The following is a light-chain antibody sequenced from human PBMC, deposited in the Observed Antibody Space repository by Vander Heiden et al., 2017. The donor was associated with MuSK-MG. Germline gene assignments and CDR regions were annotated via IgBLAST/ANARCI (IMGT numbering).Light chain of an antibody. CDR3: QQYYSTPHT. CDR1: QSVLYSSNNKNY. CDR2: WAS. V-gene: IGKV4-1*01. Sequence: DIVMTQSPDSLAGSLGERATINCKSSQSVLYSSNNKNYLAWYQQKPGQPPKLLIYWASTRESGVPDRFSGSGSGTDFTLTISSLQAEDVAVYYCQQYYSTPHTFGHGTKVDI. J-gene: IGKJ3*01.